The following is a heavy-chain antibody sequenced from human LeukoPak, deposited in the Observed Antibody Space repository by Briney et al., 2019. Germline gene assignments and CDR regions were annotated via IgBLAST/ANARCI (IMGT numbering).Heavy chain of an antibody. D-gene: IGHD6-19*01. V-gene: IGHV4-39*01. CDR2: IYDSGST. Sequence: SETLSLTCTVSGGSIRSSYYYWGWIRQPPGKGLEWIGSIYDSGSTYYNPSLKSRVTISVDTSKNQFSLKLNSVTAADTAVYYCARAGGSGFHFDYWGQGTLVTVSS. CDR1: GGSIRSSYYY. J-gene: IGHJ4*02. CDR3: ARAGGSGFHFDY.